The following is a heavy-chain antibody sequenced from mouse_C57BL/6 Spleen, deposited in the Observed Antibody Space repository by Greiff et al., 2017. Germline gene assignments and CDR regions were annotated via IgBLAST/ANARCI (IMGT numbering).Heavy chain of an antibody. J-gene: IGHJ3*01. CDR3: AREHYYGSSSLWVAD. Sequence: QVQLQQSGAELVKPGASVTLSCKASGYTFTSYWMHWVKQRPGQGLEWIGMIHPNSGSTNYNEKFKSKATLTVDKSSSTAYMQLSSLTSEDSAVYDCAREHYYGSSSLWVADWGQGTLVTVSA. D-gene: IGHD1-1*01. CDR1: GYTFTSYW. V-gene: IGHV1-64*01. CDR2: IHPNSGST.